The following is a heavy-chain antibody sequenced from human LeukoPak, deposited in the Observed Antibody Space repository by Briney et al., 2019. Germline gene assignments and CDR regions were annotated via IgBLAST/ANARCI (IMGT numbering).Heavy chain of an antibody. V-gene: IGHV4-39*07. CDR1: GGSISSSSYY. J-gene: IGHJ5*02. Sequence: SETLSLTCTVSGGSISSSSYYWSWIRQPPGKGLEWIGEINHSGSTNYNPSLKSRVTISVDTSKNQFSLKLSSVTAADTAVYYCARGGRRITMIVVYWFDPWGQGTLVTVSS. D-gene: IGHD3-22*01. CDR3: ARGGRRITMIVVYWFDP. CDR2: INHSGST.